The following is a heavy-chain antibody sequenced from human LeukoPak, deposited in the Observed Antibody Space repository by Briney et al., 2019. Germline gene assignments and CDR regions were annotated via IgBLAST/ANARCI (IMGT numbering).Heavy chain of an antibody. J-gene: IGHJ4*02. CDR1: GGSISSYY. CDR3: ARDRDYYDSSGAIDY. CDR2: IYYSGST. V-gene: IGHV4-59*01. D-gene: IGHD3-22*01. Sequence: PSETLSLTCTVSGGSISSYYWSWIRQPPGKGLEWIGYIYYSGSTNYNPSLKSRVTISVDTSKNQFSLKLSSVTAADTAVYYCARDRDYYDSSGAIDYWGQGTLVTVSS.